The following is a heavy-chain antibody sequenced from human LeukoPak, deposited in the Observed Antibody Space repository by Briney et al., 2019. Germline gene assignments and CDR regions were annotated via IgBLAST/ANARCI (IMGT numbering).Heavy chain of an antibody. CDR1: GGSISSYY. Sequence: KPSETLSLTCTVSGGSISSYYWSWIRQPAGKGLEWIGRIYTSGSTNYNPSLKSRVTMSVDTSKNQFSLKLSSVTAADTAVYYCARDSPGTTNDAFDIWGQGTMVTVSS. V-gene: IGHV4-4*07. D-gene: IGHD1-7*01. CDR2: IYTSGST. CDR3: ARDSPGTTNDAFDI. J-gene: IGHJ3*02.